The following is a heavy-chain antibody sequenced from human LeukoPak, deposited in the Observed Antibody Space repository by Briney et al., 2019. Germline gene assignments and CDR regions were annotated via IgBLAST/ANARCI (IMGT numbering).Heavy chain of an antibody. J-gene: IGHJ6*03. Sequence: GASVKVSCKASGYTFTSYDINWVRQATGQGLEWMGWMYPNSGNTGYAQKFQGRVTMTRNTSISTAYMELSSLRSEDTAVYFCARVGETRNCSSTSCYIGLTYYYYMYVWGKGTTVTVSS. V-gene: IGHV1-8*01. CDR2: MYPNSGNT. CDR3: ARVGETRNCSSTSCYIGLTYYYYMYV. D-gene: IGHD2-2*02. CDR1: GYTFTSYD.